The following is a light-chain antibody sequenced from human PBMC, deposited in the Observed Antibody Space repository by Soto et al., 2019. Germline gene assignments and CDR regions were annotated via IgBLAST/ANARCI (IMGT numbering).Light chain of an antibody. Sequence: QSVLTQPPSVSGAPGQRVTISCTGSYSNIGAGYDVHWYQHLPGAAPKLLIYVNTNRPSGVRDRFSGSKSVTSASLAITGLQPEDEAVYYCQSYDRSLSSVVFGGGTKLTVL. J-gene: IGLJ2*01. CDR1: YSNIGAGYD. CDR3: QSYDRSLSSVV. V-gene: IGLV1-40*01. CDR2: VNT.